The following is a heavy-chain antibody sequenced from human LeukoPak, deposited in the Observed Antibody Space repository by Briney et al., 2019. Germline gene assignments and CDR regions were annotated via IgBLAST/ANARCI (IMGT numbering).Heavy chain of an antibody. CDR2: ISSSGSYI. D-gene: IGHD4-17*01. Sequence: GGSLRLSCAASGFTFSSYSMNWVRQAPGKGLEWVSSISSSGSYIFYADSVKGRFTISRDNAKNSLYLQMNSLSADDTAVYYCARENGDYGRAWFDPWGQGTLVTVSS. V-gene: IGHV3-21*01. CDR3: ARENGDYGRAWFDP. CDR1: GFTFSSYS. J-gene: IGHJ5*02.